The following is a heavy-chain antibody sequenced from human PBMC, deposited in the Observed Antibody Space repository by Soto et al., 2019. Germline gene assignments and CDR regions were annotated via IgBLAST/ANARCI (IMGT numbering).Heavy chain of an antibody. Sequence: QVQLVQSGAEVKKPGASVKVSCKASGYTFTSYDINWVRQATGQGLGWMGWMNPNSGNTGYAQKFQGRVTMNRNTSISSAYMELGSLRSEDTAVYYCARGLLWFGEFFSLPQSYYYYGMDVWGQGTTVTVSS. J-gene: IGHJ6*02. V-gene: IGHV1-8*01. CDR1: GYTFTSYD. D-gene: IGHD3-10*01. CDR3: ARGLLWFGEFFSLPQSYYYYGMDV. CDR2: MNPNSGNT.